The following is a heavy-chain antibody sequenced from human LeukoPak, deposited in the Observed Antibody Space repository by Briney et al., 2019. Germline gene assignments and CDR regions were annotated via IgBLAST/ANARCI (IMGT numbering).Heavy chain of an antibody. CDR3: ARHSPSSTVTDWFDP. D-gene: IGHD4-17*01. J-gene: IGHJ5*02. CDR1: GVSSRSRFYF. Sequence: ASETLSLTCTVSGVSSRSRFYFGAWIRQPPGKGLEWIASIYYSGSTYYNPSLKSRVTISVDTSQNQFSLKLSSVTAADTAVYYCARHSPSSTVTDWFDPWGQGTLVTVSS. V-gene: IGHV4-39*01. CDR2: IYYSGST.